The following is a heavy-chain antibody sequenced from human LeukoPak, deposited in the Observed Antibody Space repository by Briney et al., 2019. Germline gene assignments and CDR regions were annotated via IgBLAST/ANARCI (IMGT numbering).Heavy chain of an antibody. CDR1: GGSISSHY. V-gene: IGHV4-59*11. CDR2: IYYSGSA. Sequence: SETLSLTCTVSGGSISSHYWSWIRQPPGKGLEWIAYIYYSGSASYNPSLKSRVTISVDTSKNQFSLKLSSVTAADTAVYYCARDWELVGGYYYAMDVWGQGTTVTVSS. D-gene: IGHD1-26*01. CDR3: ARDWELVGGYYYAMDV. J-gene: IGHJ6*02.